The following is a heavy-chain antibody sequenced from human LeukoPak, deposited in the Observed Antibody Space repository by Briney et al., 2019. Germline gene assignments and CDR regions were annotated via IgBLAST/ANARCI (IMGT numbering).Heavy chain of an antibody. V-gene: IGHV1-8*01. D-gene: IGHD3-16*01. CDR1: GYTFTSYD. Sequence: ASVKVPCKASGYTFTSYDINWVRQATGQGLEWMGWMNPNSGNTGYAQKFQGRVTMTRNTSISTAYMELSSLRSEDTAVYYCARVTRGGDRFDPWGQGTLVTVSS. CDR2: MNPNSGNT. J-gene: IGHJ5*02. CDR3: ARVTRGGDRFDP.